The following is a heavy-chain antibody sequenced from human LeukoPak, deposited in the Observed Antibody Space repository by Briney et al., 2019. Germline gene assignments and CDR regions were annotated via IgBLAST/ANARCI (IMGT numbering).Heavy chain of an antibody. CDR2: ISNYGGST. J-gene: IGHJ5*02. V-gene: IGHV3-64D*06. CDR3: VKDYYGSGSYSWFDP. D-gene: IGHD3-10*01. Sequence: GGSLRLSCSASGFTFSSYAMHWVRQAPGKGLEYVSAISNYGGSTYYADSVKGRFTISRDNSKNMLYLQISSVRAEDTAVYYCVKDYYGSGSYSWFDPWGQGTLVTVSS. CDR1: GFTFSSYA.